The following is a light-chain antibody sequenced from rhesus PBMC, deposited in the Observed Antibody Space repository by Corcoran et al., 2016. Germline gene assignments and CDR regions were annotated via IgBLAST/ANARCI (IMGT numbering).Light chain of an antibody. J-gene: IGLJ1*01. CDR1: SSDVGAYHY. Sequence: QAAPTQPPSVSGSPGQSVTISCTGTSSDVGAYHYVSWYRQSPGKAPKLMIYGVSKRPSGASDRFSGSKSGNTASLTISGLQPEDEADYYCCSFTTSSTFIFGGGTRLTVL. CDR2: GVS. CDR3: CSFTTSSTFI. V-gene: IGLV2S7*01.